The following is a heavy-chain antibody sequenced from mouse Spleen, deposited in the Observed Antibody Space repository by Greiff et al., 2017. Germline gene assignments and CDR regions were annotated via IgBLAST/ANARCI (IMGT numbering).Heavy chain of an antibody. Sequence: VQLQQSGPGMVKPSQSLSLTCTVTGYSITSGYDWHWIRHFPGNKLEWMGYISYSGSTNYNPSLKSRISITHDTSKNHFFLKLNSVTTEDTATYYCARDGLYGAMDYWGQGTSVTVSS. J-gene: IGHJ4*01. CDR3: ARDGLYGAMDY. CDR1: GYSITSGYD. CDR2: ISYSGST. V-gene: IGHV3-1*01. D-gene: IGHD3-3*01.